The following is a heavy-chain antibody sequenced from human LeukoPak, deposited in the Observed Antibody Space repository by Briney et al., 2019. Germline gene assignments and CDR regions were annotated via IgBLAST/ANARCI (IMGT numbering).Heavy chain of an antibody. V-gene: IGHV4-59*12. CDR3: ARDLTAYSSSSGYFDY. Sequence: SETLSLTCTVSGGSISSYYWSWIRQPPGKGLEWIGYIYYSGSTNYNPSLKSRVTISVDTSKNQFSLKLSSVTAADTAVYYCARDLTAYSSSSGYFDYWGQGTLVTVSS. J-gene: IGHJ4*02. CDR2: IYYSGST. D-gene: IGHD6-13*01. CDR1: GGSISSYY.